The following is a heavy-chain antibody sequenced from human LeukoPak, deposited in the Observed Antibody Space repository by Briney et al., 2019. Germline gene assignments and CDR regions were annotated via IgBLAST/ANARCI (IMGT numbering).Heavy chain of an antibody. CDR1: GGSISNYY. CDR3: ARGAMATTPFFDY. Sequence: PSETLSLTCPVAGGSISNYYYWTWIRQPPGKGLERIGYVYYTGSTNFNPSLKSRVTMSLDTSRNQFSLKLTSLTAADTAVYYCARGAMATTPFFDYWGQGTLVTVSS. J-gene: IGHJ4*02. CDR2: VYYTGST. V-gene: IGHV4-59*01. D-gene: IGHD5-24*01.